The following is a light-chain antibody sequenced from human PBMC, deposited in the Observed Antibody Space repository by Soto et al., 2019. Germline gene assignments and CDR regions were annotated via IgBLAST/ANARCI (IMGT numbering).Light chain of an antibody. CDR1: NSDIGGYNY. CDR2: EVS. Sequence: QSALTQPPSASGSPGQSVTISCTGTNSDIGGYNYVSWYQQHPGKAPKLMFYEVSKRPSGVPDRFSGSKSGNTASLTVSGLQAEDEADYYCSSYAGSNNLGVFGTGTKLTVL. CDR3: SSYAGSNNLGV. V-gene: IGLV2-8*01. J-gene: IGLJ1*01.